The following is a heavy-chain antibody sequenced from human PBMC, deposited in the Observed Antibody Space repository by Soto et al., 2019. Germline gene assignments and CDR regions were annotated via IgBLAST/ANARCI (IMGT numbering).Heavy chain of an antibody. J-gene: IGHJ4*02. CDR3: AKGGRSDWPGGEDF. CDR1: GFTFSNYA. D-gene: IGHD2-21*02. Sequence: EVQLLESGGGLVQPGGSLRLSCVVSGFTFSNYAMSWVRKTPGKGLEWVSGITSDGSTTWYADFVEGRFTISRDNSKNTVYLQLNSPRGEDAAVYFCAKGGRSDWPGGEDFWGQGTMVTVSS. CDR2: ITSDGSTT. V-gene: IGHV3-23*01.